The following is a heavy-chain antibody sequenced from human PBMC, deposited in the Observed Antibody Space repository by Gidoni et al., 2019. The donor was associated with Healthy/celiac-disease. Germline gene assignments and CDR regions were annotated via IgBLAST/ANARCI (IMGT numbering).Heavy chain of an antibody. CDR1: GFTFSSYA. CDR3: AKDRGYYDSSGYYGY. CDR2: ISGSGGST. J-gene: IGHJ4*02. D-gene: IGHD3-22*01. V-gene: IGHV3-23*01. Sequence: EVQLLESGGGLVQPGGSLRLSCSASGFTFSSYAMSWVRQAPGKGLEWVSAISGSGGSTYYADSVKGRFTISRDNSKNTLYLQMNSLRAEDTAVYYCAKDRGYYDSSGYYGYWGQGTLVTVSS.